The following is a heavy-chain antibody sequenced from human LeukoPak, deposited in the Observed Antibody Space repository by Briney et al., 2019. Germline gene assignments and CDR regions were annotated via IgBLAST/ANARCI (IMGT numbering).Heavy chain of an antibody. D-gene: IGHD2-2*01. CDR1: GGSFDRNS. CDR2: IIPILGLA. V-gene: IGHV1-69*04. CDR3: ARVQAVGVPVAVGAYYSHGMDV. J-gene: IGHJ6*02. Sequence: SVKVSCKASGGSFDRNSLSWVRQAPGQGLEWMGRIIPILGLANYAQKFQGRVTITADTATSTAYMELSSLRSEDTAIYYCARVQAVGVPVAVGAYYSHGMDVWGQGTTATVSS.